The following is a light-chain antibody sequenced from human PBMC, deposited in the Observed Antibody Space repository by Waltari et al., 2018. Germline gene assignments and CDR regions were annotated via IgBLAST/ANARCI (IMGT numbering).Light chain of an antibody. V-gene: IGKV3-20*01. CDR3: QQYDSKPT. CDR1: DTINSEF. J-gene: IGKJ1*01. Sequence: IVLTPSPDTLSLSQGETAALSCRASDTINSEFLAWYQHKVGQAPRLLIYGTSTRAAGIPERFRGAGSGRDYTLSIIGLEPEDFAVYYCQQYDSKPTFGPGTKV. CDR2: GTS.